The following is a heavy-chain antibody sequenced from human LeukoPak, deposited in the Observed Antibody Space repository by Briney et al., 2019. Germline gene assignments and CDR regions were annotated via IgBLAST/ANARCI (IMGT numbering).Heavy chain of an antibody. D-gene: IGHD3-22*01. CDR3: ARDSVSTTRAYYDSGGFDY. V-gene: IGHV3-7*03. CDR2: IKQDGSEK. J-gene: IGHJ4*02. Sequence: GGSLRLSCAASGFTFSSYWMSWVRQAPGKGLEWVANIKQDGSEKYYVDPVKGRFTISRDNAKNSLYLQMNSLRAEDTAVYYCARDSVSTTRAYYDSGGFDYWGQGTLVTVSS. CDR1: GFTFSSYW.